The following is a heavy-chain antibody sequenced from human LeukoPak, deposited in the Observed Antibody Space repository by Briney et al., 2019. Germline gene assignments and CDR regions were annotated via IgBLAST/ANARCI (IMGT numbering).Heavy chain of an antibody. D-gene: IGHD5-18*01. V-gene: IGHV4-4*02. CDR2: IYHSGSA. J-gene: IGHJ4*02. CDR3: ARDAGTALVTGDY. Sequence: SETLSLTCGVSGGSISSNNWWSWVRQPPGQGLEWIGEIYHSGSANYNPSLKSRVTISVDKSKNQLSLKLISVTAADTAVYYCARDAGTALVTGDYWGQGTLVTVSS. CDR1: GGSISSNNW.